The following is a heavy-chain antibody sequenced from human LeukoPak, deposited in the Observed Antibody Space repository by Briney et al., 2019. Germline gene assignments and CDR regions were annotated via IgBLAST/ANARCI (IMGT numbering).Heavy chain of an antibody. CDR2: IYHRGST. CDR3: ARVVSLKYYYYYYYMDV. D-gene: IGHD2-21*01. V-gene: IGHV4-38-2*02. CDR1: GYSISNGYY. Sequence: PSETLSLTCTVSGYSISNGYYWGWIRQPPGKGLEWVGSIYHRGSTYYNPSLKSRVTISVDTSKNQFSLKPSSVTAADTAVYYCARVVSLKYYYYYYYMDVWGRGTTVTVSS. J-gene: IGHJ6*03.